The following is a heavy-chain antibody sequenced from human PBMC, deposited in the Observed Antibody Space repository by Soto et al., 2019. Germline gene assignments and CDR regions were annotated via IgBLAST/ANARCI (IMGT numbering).Heavy chain of an antibody. D-gene: IGHD3-22*01. CDR2: ISGSGGST. J-gene: IGHJ4*02. CDR3: AKAPGYYDSSGYYYEVDYFDY. V-gene: IGHV3-23*01. CDR1: GFTFSSDA. Sequence: GGSLRLSCAASGFTFSSDAMSWVRPAPGKGLEWVSAISGSGGSTYYADSVKGRFTTSRDNSKNTLYLQMNSLRAEDTAVYYCAKAPGYYDSSGYYYEVDYFDYWGQGTLVTVSS.